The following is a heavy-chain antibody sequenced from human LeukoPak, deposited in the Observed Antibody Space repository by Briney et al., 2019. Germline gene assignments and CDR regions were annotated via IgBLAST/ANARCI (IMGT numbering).Heavy chain of an antibody. J-gene: IGHJ4*02. Sequence: GGSLRLSCAASGNYWMHWVRQVPGKGLVWVSHINSDGSWTSYADSVKGRFTISKDNAKNTPYLQMNSLRAEDTAVYYCAKDLRLVYWGQGTLVTVSS. CDR3: AKDLRLVY. V-gene: IGHV3-74*01. CDR2: INSDGSWT. CDR1: GNYW. D-gene: IGHD3-16*01.